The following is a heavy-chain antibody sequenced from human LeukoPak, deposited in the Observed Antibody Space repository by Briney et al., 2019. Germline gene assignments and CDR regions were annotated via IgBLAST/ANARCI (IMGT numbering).Heavy chain of an antibody. CDR3: AREEVVPAANAGPYYYYYGMDV. Sequence: GGSLRLSCAASGFTFSSYAMQWVRQAPGKGLEWVAVISYDGSNKYYADSVKGRFTISRDNSKNTLYLQMNSLRAEDTAVYYCAREEVVPAANAGPYYYYYGMDVWGQGTTVTVSS. CDR1: GFTFSSYA. CDR2: ISYDGSNK. J-gene: IGHJ6*02. V-gene: IGHV3-30-3*01. D-gene: IGHD2-2*01.